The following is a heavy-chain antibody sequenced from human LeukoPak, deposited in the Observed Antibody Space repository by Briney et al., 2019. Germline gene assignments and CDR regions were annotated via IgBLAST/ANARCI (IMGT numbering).Heavy chain of an antibody. Sequence: MASETLSLTCTVSGGSISNDYLNWIRQPAGKGLEWIGRLSTSGSTNYNPSLKSRVTISINTSKNQFSLSLSSVTAADTAVYYCARAAQQQLVQNFDFWGQGALVTVSS. CDR1: GGSISNDY. D-gene: IGHD6-13*01. CDR2: LSTSGST. CDR3: ARAAQQQLVQNFDF. V-gene: IGHV4-4*07. J-gene: IGHJ4*02.